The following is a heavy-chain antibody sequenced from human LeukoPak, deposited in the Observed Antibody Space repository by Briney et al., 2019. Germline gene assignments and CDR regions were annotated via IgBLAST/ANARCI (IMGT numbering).Heavy chain of an antibody. CDR2: ISGIGGAT. CDR3: GKYLQTTVGANDY. V-gene: IGHV3-23*01. Sequence: GGSLRLSCAASGFTFSSYPMNWVRQAPGKGLEWVSVISGIGGATFYGDTVQGRFTISIDNSRDTLYLQMNSLTAEDTAVYYCGKYLQTTVGANDYWVQGTMVTVSS. CDR1: GFTFSSYP. J-gene: IGHJ4*02. D-gene: IGHD1-26*01.